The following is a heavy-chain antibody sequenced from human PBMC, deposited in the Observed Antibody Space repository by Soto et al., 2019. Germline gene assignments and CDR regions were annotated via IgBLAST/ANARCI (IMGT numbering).Heavy chain of an antibody. D-gene: IGHD3-16*02. CDR2: ISGSGGST. CDR3: AKVVSYDYVWGSYRYTEGHFDY. J-gene: IGHJ4*02. Sequence: PGGSLRLSCAASGFTFSSYAMSWVRQAPGKGLEWVSAISGSGGSTYYADSVKGRFTISRDNSKNTLYLRMNSLRAEDTAVYYCAKVVSYDYVWGSYRYTEGHFDYWGQGTLVTVSS. V-gene: IGHV3-23*01. CDR1: GFTFSSYA.